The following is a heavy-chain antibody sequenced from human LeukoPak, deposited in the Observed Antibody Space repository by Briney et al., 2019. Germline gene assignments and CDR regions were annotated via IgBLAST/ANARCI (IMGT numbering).Heavy chain of an antibody. V-gene: IGHV3-23*01. CDR1: GFSFSTYS. CDR2: ITGSGANT. D-gene: IGHD1-7*01. J-gene: IGHJ4*02. CDR3: AKPLELRGYFDY. Sequence: PGGSLTLSCAVSGFSFSTYSMNWVRQAPGKGLEWVSGITGSGANTYYADSVKGRFTISRDNSRTTLYLRMNSLRAEDTAVYYCAKPLELRGYFDYWGQGTLVTVSS.